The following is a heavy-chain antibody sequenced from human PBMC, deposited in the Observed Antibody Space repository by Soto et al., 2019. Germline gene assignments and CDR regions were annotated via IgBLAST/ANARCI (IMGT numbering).Heavy chain of an antibody. CDR1: GGSISSGDYY. J-gene: IGHJ6*02. D-gene: IGHD3-3*01. Sequence: QVQLQESGPGLVKPSQTLSLTCTFSGGSISSGDYYWSWIRQHPGKGLEWIGYIYYNGSTYYNPSLKGRVYISVDTSKNQFSLNVSSVIAADTAVYYCAREAVTTIFNYYYYYGMDVWGQGTTVTGSS. V-gene: IGHV4-31*03. CDR2: IYYNGST. CDR3: AREAVTTIFNYYYYYGMDV.